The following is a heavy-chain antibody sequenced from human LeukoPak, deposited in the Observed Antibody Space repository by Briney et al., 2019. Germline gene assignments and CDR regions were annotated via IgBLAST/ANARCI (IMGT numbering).Heavy chain of an antibody. J-gene: IGHJ5*02. CDR3: ARGPLRGLGPQIDT. D-gene: IGHD2-15*01. V-gene: IGHV4-38-2*02. Sequence: SETLSLTCLVSGFSISSDDCWGWIRQPPGKGLEWIGSISNRGSPYYNPSLKSRVTMSVDTSKNQFSLKVSSVTAADTAVYFCARGPLRGLGPQIDTWGQGTLVTVSS. CDR1: GFSISSDDC. CDR2: ISNRGSP.